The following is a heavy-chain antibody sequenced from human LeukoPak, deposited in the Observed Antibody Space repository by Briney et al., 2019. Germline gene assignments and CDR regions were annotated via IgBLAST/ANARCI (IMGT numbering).Heavy chain of an antibody. D-gene: IGHD6-13*01. J-gene: IGHJ4*02. V-gene: IGHV3-64*01. Sequence: GDSLRLSCVASGFTFRYYAIHWVRPAPGNGLEYVSTINNNGNSASYANSVKGRFTISRDNSKKTLYLQLGSLRAEDMAVYYCARDRVGSSWSEFDYWGQGTLVTVSS. CDR2: INNNGNSA. CDR1: GFTFRYYA. CDR3: ARDRVGSSWSEFDY.